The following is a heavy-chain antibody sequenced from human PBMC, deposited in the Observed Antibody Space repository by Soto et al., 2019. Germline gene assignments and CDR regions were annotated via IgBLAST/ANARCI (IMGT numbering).Heavy chain of an antibody. V-gene: IGHV5-10-1*01. D-gene: IGHD2-2*01. CDR3: ASRGRYCSSTSCLGFDP. CDR1: GYSFTSYW. CDR2: IDPSDSYT. Sequence: GESLKISCNGSGYSFTSYWISWVRQMPGKGLEWMGRIDPSDSYTNYSPSFQGHVTISADKSISTAYLQWSSLKASDTAMYYCASRGRYCSSTSCLGFDPWGQGTLVTVSS. J-gene: IGHJ5*02.